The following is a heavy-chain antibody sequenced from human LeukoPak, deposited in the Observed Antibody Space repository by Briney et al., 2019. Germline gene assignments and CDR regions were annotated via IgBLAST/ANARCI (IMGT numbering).Heavy chain of an antibody. CDR1: GDSVSSNSVI. V-gene: IGHV6-1*01. CDR2: TYYRSKWYK. Sequence: SQTLSLTCDISGDSVSSNSVIWNWIRQSPSRGLEWLGRTYYRSKWYKYYAVSVKGRITINPDTSKNQFSLQLNSVTPEDTAVYYCARGPSYFQHWGQGTLVTVSS. CDR3: ARGPSYFQH. J-gene: IGHJ1*01.